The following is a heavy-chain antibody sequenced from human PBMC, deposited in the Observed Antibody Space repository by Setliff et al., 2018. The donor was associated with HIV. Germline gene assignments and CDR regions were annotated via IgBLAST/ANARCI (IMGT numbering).Heavy chain of an antibody. CDR2: IIPIFGTA. CDR3: ARDVDTATYYYYGMDV. CDR1: GGTFSSYA. D-gene: IGHD5-18*01. J-gene: IGHJ6*02. V-gene: IGHV1-69*13. Sequence: SVKVSCKASGGTFSSYAISRVRQAPGQGLEWMGGIIPIFGTADYAQKFQGRVTITADESTSTAYMELSSLRSEDTAVYYCARDVDTATYYYYGMDVWGQGTTVTVSS.